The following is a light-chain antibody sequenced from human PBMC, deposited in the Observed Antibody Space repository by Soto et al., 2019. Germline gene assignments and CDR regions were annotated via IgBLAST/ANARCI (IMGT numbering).Light chain of an antibody. CDR2: GAS. V-gene: IGKV3-20*01. J-gene: IGKJ4*01. CDR3: QHYDSSPLA. Sequence: ENVLTHSPGTLSLSPRERATLSCRASQSVSSNYLAWYQQKPGQAPRLLIYGASTRATGIPDRFSGSGSGTDFTLTSSRLEPEDSAVYYCQHYDSSPLAFGGGTKVEIK. CDR1: QSVSSNY.